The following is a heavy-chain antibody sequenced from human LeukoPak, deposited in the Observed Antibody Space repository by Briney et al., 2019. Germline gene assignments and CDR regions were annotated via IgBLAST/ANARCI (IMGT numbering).Heavy chain of an antibody. Sequence: GRSLRLSCAASGFTFSNYGMHWVRQAPGKGVEWVAVICYDGSKGYYADSVRGGLTISRDNSKKKLYVQMNRLRAEDTAVYYCARPLSIVGATIGAFDIWGQGTMVTVSS. J-gene: IGHJ3*02. CDR1: GFTFSNYG. CDR2: ICYDGSKG. CDR3: ARPLSIVGATIGAFDI. D-gene: IGHD1-26*01. V-gene: IGHV3-33*01.